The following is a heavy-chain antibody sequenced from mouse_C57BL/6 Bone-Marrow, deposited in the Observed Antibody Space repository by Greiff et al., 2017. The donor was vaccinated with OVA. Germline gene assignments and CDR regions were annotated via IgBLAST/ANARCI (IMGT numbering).Heavy chain of an antibody. J-gene: IGHJ4*01. CDR3: ARNYYGSSPQYYAMDY. D-gene: IGHD1-1*01. CDR1: GYTFTGYW. V-gene: IGHV1-9*01. CDR2: ILPGSGST. Sequence: QVQLQQSGAELMKPGASVKLSCKATGYTFTGYWIEWVKQRPGHGLEWIGEILPGSGSTNYNEKFKGKATFTADTSSNTAYMQFSSLATEDSAIYYCARNYYGSSPQYYAMDYWGQGTSVTVSS.